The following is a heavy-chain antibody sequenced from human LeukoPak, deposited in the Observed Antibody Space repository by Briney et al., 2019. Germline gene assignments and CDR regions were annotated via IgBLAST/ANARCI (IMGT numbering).Heavy chain of an antibody. CDR1: GFTFSSNW. J-gene: IGHJ4*02. Sequence: PGGSLRLSCATSGFTFSSNWMTWVRQPPGKGLEWVANIKQDGSEQYYVDSVKGRFTISRDNAKNSLYLQMNSLRAEDTAVYYCARGPVSSSGFFGYWGQGTLVTVSS. D-gene: IGHD6-19*01. CDR3: ARGPVSSSGFFGY. V-gene: IGHV3-7*03. CDR2: IKQDGSEQ.